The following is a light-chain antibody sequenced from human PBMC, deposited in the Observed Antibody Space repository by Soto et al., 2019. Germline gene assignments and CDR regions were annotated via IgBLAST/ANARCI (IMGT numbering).Light chain of an antibody. CDR2: ASS. J-gene: IGLJ1*01. Sequence: QPVLTQPASVSGSPGQSITISCTGTSSDVGSYNYVSWYQQHPGKAPRLMIYASSNRPSGVSHRFSGSRSGNTASLTISGLQAEDEADYFCSSYTSGSTLDVFGSGTKVTVL. CDR3: SSYTSGSTLDV. V-gene: IGLV2-14*01. CDR1: SSDVGSYNY.